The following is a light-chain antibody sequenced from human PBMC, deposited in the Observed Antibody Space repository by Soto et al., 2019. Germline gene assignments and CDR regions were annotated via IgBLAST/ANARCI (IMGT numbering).Light chain of an antibody. CDR1: SSDVGAYNF. CDR3: FSHAGRSTFVV. Sequence: QSALSQPGSVSGSPGQSITISCTGTSSDVGAYNFVSWYQQYPGKAPKLMSYDVSDRPSGVSIRFSGSKSGNTASLTISGLQAEDEAEYFCFSHAGRSTFVVFGGGTKLTVL. J-gene: IGLJ2*01. CDR2: DVS. V-gene: IGLV2-14*01.